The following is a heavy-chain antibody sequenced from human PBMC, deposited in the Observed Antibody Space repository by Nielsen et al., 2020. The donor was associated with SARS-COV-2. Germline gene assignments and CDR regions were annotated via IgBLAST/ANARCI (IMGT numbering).Heavy chain of an antibody. CDR2: IYYSGST. Sequence: GSLRLSCAASGFTFSSYGMHWVRQPPGKGLEWIGSIYYSGSTYYNPSLKSRVTISVDTSKNQFSLKLSSVTAADTAVYYCARRYSSGWETHFDYWGQGTLVTVSS. CDR1: GFTFSSYG. V-gene: IGHV4-39*01. J-gene: IGHJ4*02. CDR3: ARRYSSGWETHFDY. D-gene: IGHD6-19*01.